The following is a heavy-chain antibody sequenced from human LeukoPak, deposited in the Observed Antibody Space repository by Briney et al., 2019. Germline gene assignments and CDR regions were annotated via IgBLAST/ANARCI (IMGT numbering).Heavy chain of an antibody. CDR2: IKQDGSEK. J-gene: IGHJ4*02. Sequence: GSLRLSCAASGFTFSSYWMSWVRQAPGKGLEWVANIKQDGSEKYYVDSVKGRFTISRDNAKNSLYLQMNSLRAEDTAVYYCAKAVTSSGWNYYFDYWGQGTLVTVSS. CDR1: GFTFSSYW. V-gene: IGHV3-7*03. CDR3: AKAVTSSGWNYYFDY. D-gene: IGHD6-19*01.